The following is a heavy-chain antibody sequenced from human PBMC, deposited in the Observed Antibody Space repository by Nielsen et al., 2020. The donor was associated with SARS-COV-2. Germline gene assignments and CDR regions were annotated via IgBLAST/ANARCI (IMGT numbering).Heavy chain of an antibody. J-gene: IGHJ4*02. CDR1: GFTFSAYA. CDR3: VKSSANWYSSFDY. V-gene: IGHV3-23*01. CDR2: ITNAAVAT. Sequence: GESLKISCAASGFTFSAYAMNWVRQAPGKGLEWVSGITNAAVATYYADSVKGRFTISRDNSKDTLYLEMSSLRVEETAFYYCVKSSANWYSSFDYWGQGTLVTVSS. D-gene: IGHD2-21*02.